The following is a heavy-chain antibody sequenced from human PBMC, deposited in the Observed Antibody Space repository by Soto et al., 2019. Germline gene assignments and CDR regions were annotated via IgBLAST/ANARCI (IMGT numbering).Heavy chain of an antibody. CDR3: ASWSILNRERGSGWYDY. CDR1: GGTFSSYA. J-gene: IGHJ4*02. CDR2: IIPIFGTA. D-gene: IGHD6-19*01. V-gene: IGHV1-69*13. Sequence: SVKVSCKASGGTFSSYAISWLRQAPGQGLEWMGGIIPIFGTANYAQKFQGRVTITADESTSTAYMELSSLRSEDTAVYYCASWSILNRERGSGWYDYWGQGTLVTVSS.